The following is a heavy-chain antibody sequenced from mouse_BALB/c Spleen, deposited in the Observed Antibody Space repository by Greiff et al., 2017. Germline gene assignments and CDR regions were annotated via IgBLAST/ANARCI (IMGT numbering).Heavy chain of an antibody. Sequence: VQLQQSGPGLVQPSQSLSITYTVSGFSLTSYGLHWVRQSPGKGLEWLGVIWSGGSTDYNAAFISRLSISKDNSKSQVFFKMNSLQANDTAIYYCARGGYGNLLDYWGQGTTLTVSS. V-gene: IGHV2-2*02. CDR3: ARGGYGNLLDY. D-gene: IGHD2-10*02. J-gene: IGHJ2*01. CDR2: IWSGGST. CDR1: GFSLTSYG.